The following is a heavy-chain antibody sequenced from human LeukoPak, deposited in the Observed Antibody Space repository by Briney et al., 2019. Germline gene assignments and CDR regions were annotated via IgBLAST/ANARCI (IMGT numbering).Heavy chain of an antibody. CDR2: IYYSGST. J-gene: IGHJ4*02. CDR3: ARGVMATIVQFDY. D-gene: IGHD5-24*01. V-gene: IGHV4-59*01. Sequence: SETLSLTCTVSGGSISRYYWSWIRQPPGKGLEWIGYIYYSGSTNYNPSFKSRVTISVDTSKNQFSLKLSSATAADTAVYYCARGVMATIVQFDYWGQGTLVTVSS. CDR1: GGSISRYY.